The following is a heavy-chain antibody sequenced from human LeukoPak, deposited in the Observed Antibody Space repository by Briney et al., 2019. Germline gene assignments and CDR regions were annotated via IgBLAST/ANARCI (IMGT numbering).Heavy chain of an antibody. J-gene: IGHJ3*02. CDR3: AREGEMATLRAFDI. CDR1: GFTVSSNY. CDR2: IYSGGST. Sequence: GGSLRLSCAASGFTVSSNYMSWVRQAPGKGLEWVSVIYSGGSTYYADSVKGRFTISRDNSKNTLYLQMNSLRAEDTAVYYCAREGEMATLRAFDIWGQGTMVTVSS. D-gene: IGHD5-24*01. V-gene: IGHV3-53*05.